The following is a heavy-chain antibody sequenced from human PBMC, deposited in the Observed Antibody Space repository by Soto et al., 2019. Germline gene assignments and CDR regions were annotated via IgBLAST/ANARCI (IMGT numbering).Heavy chain of an antibody. V-gene: IGHV3-33*01. J-gene: IGHJ4*02. CDR1: GFTFGSYG. CDR3: AREGGYDFWSAYDFDY. Sequence: QVQLVESGGGVVQPGRSLRLSCAASGFTFGSYGMHWVRQAPGKGLEWVAVIWYDGSNKYYADSVKGRFTISRDNSKNTLYLQMNSLRAEDTAVYYCAREGGYDFWSAYDFDYWGQGTLVTVSS. D-gene: IGHD3-3*01. CDR2: IWYDGSNK.